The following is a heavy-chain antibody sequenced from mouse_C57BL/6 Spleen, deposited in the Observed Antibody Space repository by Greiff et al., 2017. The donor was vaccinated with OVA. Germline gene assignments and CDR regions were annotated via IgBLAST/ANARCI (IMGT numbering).Heavy chain of an antibody. CDR2: INPYNGGT. CDR3: ARDGLHFDV. V-gene: IGHV1-19*01. CDR1: GYTFTDYY. Sequence: VQLQQSGPVLVKPGASVKMSCKASGYTFTDYYMNWVKQSHGKSLEWIGVINPYNGGTSYNQKFKGKATLTVDKSSSTAYMELNSLTSEDSAVYYCARDGLHFDVWGTGTTVTVSS. D-gene: IGHD2-3*01. J-gene: IGHJ1*03.